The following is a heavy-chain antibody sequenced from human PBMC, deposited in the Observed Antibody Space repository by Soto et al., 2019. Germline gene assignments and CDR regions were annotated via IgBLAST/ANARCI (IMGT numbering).Heavy chain of an antibody. D-gene: IGHD1-26*01. J-gene: IGHJ4*02. Sequence: SSETLSLTCVVSGGSLSSYYWSWIRQPPGKGLEWIGYIYYSGSTNYNPSLKSRVTISVDTSKNQFSLKLSSVTAADTAVYYCASGSYFDIFDYWGQGTLVTVSS. V-gene: IGHV4-59*01. CDR3: ASGSYFDIFDY. CDR1: GGSLSSYY. CDR2: IYYSGST.